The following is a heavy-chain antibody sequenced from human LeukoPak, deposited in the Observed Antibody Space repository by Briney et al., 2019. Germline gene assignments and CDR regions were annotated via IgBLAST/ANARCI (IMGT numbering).Heavy chain of an antibody. CDR3: ARGVVATMTSGY. CDR2: INHSAHT. D-gene: IGHD5-12*01. CDR1: GGSFSGYY. V-gene: IGHV4-34*01. J-gene: IGHJ4*02. Sequence: PPQTLSLTCAVYGGSFSGYYWSWIRQPPRKGLGGIGEINHSAHTNYNPSLKSRVSISVDPCKNQFSLKLSSVTAADTAVYYCARGVVATMTSGYWGQETLVTVSS.